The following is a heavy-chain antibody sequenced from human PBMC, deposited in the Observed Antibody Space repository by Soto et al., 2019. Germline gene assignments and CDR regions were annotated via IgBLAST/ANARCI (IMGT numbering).Heavy chain of an antibody. J-gene: IGHJ6*02. CDR3: ASSGCSSTSCYSKPTYYYYGVDV. CDR2: IIPIFGTA. Sequence: ASVKVSCKASGGTFSSYAISWVRQAPGQGLEWMGGIIPIFGTANYAQKFQGRVTITADESTSTAYMELSSLRSEDTAVYYCASSGCSSTSCYSKPTYYYYGVDVWGQGTTVTSP. V-gene: IGHV1-69*13. CDR1: GGTFSSYA. D-gene: IGHD2-2*02.